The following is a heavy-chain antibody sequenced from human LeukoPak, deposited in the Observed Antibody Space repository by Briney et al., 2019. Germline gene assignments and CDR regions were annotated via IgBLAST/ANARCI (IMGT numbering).Heavy chain of an antibody. Sequence: SVKVSCKASGGTFSSYAISWVRQAPGQGLEWMGRIIPILGIANYAQKFQGRVTINADKSATTVFMEVSGLRSEDTAVYYCARDGAGTTPVSEYYYYYSGMDVWGQGTTVTVSS. CDR1: GGTFSSYA. V-gene: IGHV1-69*04. CDR3: ARDGAGTTPVSEYYYYYSGMDV. CDR2: IIPILGIA. D-gene: IGHD1/OR15-1a*01. J-gene: IGHJ6*02.